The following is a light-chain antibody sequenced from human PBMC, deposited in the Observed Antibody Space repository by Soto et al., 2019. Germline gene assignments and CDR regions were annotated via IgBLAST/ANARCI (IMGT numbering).Light chain of an antibody. CDR2: DAS. CDR1: QSVSSN. V-gene: IGKV3-15*01. J-gene: IGKJ4*01. CDR3: HHYHNYPPPLT. Sequence: EIVMTQSPATLSVSPGERATLSCRASQSVSSNLGWYQQKPGQAHRLLVYDASARATGIPARFTGSGSGTEFTLTIICLHSEDFAVYYSHHYHNYPPPLTFGGGTKVEIK.